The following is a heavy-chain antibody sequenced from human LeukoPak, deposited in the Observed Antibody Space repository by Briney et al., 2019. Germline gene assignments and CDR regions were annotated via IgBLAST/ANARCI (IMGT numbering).Heavy chain of an antibody. CDR1: GGSFSGYY. Sequence: PSETLSLTCAVYGGSFSGYYWSWIRQPPGKGREWIVEINHSGSTNYNPSLKSRVTISVDTSKNQFSLKLSSVTAADTAVYYCARGPRRLVVVVAARGWFDPCGQGTLVTVSS. V-gene: IGHV4-34*01. CDR2: INHSGST. D-gene: IGHD2-15*01. CDR3: ARGPRRLVVVVAARGWFDP. J-gene: IGHJ5*02.